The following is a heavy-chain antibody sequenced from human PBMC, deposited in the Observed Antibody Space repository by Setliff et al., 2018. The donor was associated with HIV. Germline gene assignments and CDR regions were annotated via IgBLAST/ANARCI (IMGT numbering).Heavy chain of an antibody. CDR1: GLTLSTYS. Sequence: PGGSLRLSCAASGLTLSTYSMSWVRQPPGKGLEWVGSIYHSGATYFTPSLKSRVTLSVDTSKNQFFLRLTSVSAADTGLYFCARHSPVTTEDYMDVWGKGTTVTVSS. CDR3: ARHSPVTTEDYMDV. J-gene: IGHJ6*03. V-gene: IGHV4-39*01. CDR2: IYHSGAT. D-gene: IGHD4-17*01.